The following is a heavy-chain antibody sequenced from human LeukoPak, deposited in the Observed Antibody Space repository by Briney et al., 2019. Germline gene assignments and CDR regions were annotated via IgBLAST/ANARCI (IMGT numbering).Heavy chain of an antibody. J-gene: IGHJ4*02. Sequence: SETLSLTCAVYGGSFSGYYWSWIRQPPGEGLEWIGEINHSGSTNYNPSLKSRVTISVDTSKNQFSLKLSSVTAADTAVYYCARQLYDYGTDYWGQGTLVTVSS. V-gene: IGHV4-34*01. D-gene: IGHD4-17*01. CDR1: GGSFSGYY. CDR2: INHSGST. CDR3: ARQLYDYGTDY.